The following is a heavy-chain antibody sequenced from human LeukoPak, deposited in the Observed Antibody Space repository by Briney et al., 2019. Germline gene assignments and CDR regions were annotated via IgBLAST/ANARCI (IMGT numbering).Heavy chain of an antibody. V-gene: IGHV1-46*01. D-gene: IGHD2-2*01. CDR1: GYIFTSYY. CDR3: ARDSLFDCSSTSCYFSWFDP. CDR2: INPSGGST. Sequence: GASVKVSCKASGYIFTSYYMHWVRQAPGQGLEWMGIINPSGGSTSYAQKFQGRVTMTRDTSTSTVYMELRSLRSDDTAVYYCARDSLFDCSSTSCYFSWFDPWGQGTLVTVSS. J-gene: IGHJ5*02.